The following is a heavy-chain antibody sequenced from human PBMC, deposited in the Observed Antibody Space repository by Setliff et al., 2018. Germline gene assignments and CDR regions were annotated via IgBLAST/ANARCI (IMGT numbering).Heavy chain of an antibody. CDR2: IYYSGST. CDR1: GGSISSSIYY. J-gene: IGHJ4*02. V-gene: IGHV4-39*07. CDR3: ARESTAWGYGDTAMVTFIDQ. D-gene: IGHD5-18*01. Sequence: SETLSLTCTVSGGSISSSIYYWGWIRQPPGKGLEWIGSIYYSGSTYYNPSLKSRVTMSVDTSKNQFSLKLSSVTAADTAVYYCARESTAWGYGDTAMVTFIDQWGQGTLVTVSS.